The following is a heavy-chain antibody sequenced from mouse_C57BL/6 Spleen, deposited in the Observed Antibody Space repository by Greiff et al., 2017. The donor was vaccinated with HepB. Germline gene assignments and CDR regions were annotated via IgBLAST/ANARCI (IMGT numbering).Heavy chain of an antibody. CDR2: IDPSSGGT. V-gene: IGHV1-72*01. CDR3: GRLDGLPGDY. D-gene: IGHD2-3*01. Sequence: QVQLQQPGAELVKPGASVKLSCKASGYTFTSYWMHWVKQRPGRGLEWIGRIDPSSGGTKYNEKFKSKATLTVDKPSSTAYMQLSSLTSEDSAGDYCGRLDGLPGDYWGQGTTLTVSS. CDR1: GYTFTSYW. J-gene: IGHJ2*01.